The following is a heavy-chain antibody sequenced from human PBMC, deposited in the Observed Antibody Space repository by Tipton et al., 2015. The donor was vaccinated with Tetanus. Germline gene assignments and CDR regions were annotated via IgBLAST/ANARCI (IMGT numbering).Heavy chain of an antibody. CDR1: GFTFSSYG. CDR3: ARDAENYYYGMDV. J-gene: IGHJ6*02. V-gene: IGHV3-33*01. Sequence: SGFTFSSYGMHWVRQAPGKGLEWVAVIWYDGSNKYYADSVKGRFTISRDNSKNTLYLQMNGLRAEDTAVYYCARDAENYYYGMDVWGQGTTVTVSS. CDR2: IWYDGSNK.